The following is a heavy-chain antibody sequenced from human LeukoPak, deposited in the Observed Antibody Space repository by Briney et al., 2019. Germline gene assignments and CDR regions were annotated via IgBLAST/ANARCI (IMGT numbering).Heavy chain of an antibody. CDR1: GASISNHY. J-gene: IGHJ4*02. CDR2: SRYSESS. Sequence: SETLSLTCTVSGASISNHYWNWIRQPPGKGLEWIGYSRYSESSNYNPSLKGRATISVDSSKNQLSLTVSSATAADTAVYYCARGPRMVQGVITTFDSWGQGTLVTVSS. D-gene: IGHD3-10*01. CDR3: ARGPRMVQGVITTFDS. V-gene: IGHV4-59*11.